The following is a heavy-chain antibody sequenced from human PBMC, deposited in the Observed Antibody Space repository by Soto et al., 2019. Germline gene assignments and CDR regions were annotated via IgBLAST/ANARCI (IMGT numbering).Heavy chain of an antibody. CDR3: AKRGRGAVAFDS. CDR2: ISGSGGTT. Sequence: GSLRLSCAASGFTFSTYAMTWVRQAPGKGLEWVSAISGSGGTTYYADSVKGRFTISRDNSKNTLYLQMNSLRAEDTAVYFCAKRGRGAVAFDSWGLGTLVTVSS. D-gene: IGHD6-19*01. J-gene: IGHJ4*02. CDR1: GFTFSTYA. V-gene: IGHV3-23*01.